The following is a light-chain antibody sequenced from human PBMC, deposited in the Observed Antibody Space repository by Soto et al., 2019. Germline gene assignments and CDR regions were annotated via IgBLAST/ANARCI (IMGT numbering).Light chain of an antibody. Sequence: QSVLTQPPSASGTPGQRVTISCSGSSSNIGSNTVNWYQQLPGTAPKLLIYSNNQRPSGVPDRFSGSKSGTSASLAISGLQSEDESDYYCAAGDDSLNGWVFGGGTKHTVL. J-gene: IGLJ3*02. CDR2: SNN. CDR3: AAGDDSLNGWV. CDR1: SSNIGSNT. V-gene: IGLV1-44*01.